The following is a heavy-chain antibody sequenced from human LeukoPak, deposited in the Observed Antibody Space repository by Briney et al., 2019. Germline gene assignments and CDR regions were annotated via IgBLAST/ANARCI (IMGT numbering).Heavy chain of an antibody. Sequence: PSQTLSLTCTVSGGSISSGTYYWSWIRQHPGKGLEWIGEIYHSGSTNYNPSLKSRVTISVDKSKNQFSLKLSSVTAADTAVYYCARSFQYDSSGNDAFDIWGQGTMVTVSS. CDR1: GGSISSGTYY. D-gene: IGHD3-22*01. V-gene: IGHV4-31*03. J-gene: IGHJ3*02. CDR3: ARSFQYDSSGNDAFDI. CDR2: IYHSGST.